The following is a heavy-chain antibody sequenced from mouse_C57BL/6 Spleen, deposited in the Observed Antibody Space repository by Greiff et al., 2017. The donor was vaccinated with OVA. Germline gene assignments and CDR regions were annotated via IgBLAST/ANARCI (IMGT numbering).Heavy chain of an antibody. CDR1: GFNIKDYY. V-gene: IGHV14-1*01. CDR3: TKGELRAPWFAY. J-gene: IGHJ3*01. CDR2: LDPEDGDT. D-gene: IGHD1-1*01. Sequence: VQLQQSGAELVRPGASVKLSFTASGFNIKDYYMHWVKQRPEQGLEWIGRLDPEDGDTEYAPKFQGKATMTADTSSNTAYLQLSSLTSEDTAVDYCTKGELRAPWFAYWGQGTLVTGSA.